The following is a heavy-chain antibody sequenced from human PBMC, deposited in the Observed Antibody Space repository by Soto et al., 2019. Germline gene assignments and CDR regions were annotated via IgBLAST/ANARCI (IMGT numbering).Heavy chain of an antibody. V-gene: IGHV3-15*01. CDR3: VWKDYGFHHYGMDV. CDR1: GFTFSSAW. CDR2: IKSNSDGGTS. D-gene: IGHD4-17*01. Sequence: LRLSCAVSGFTFSSAWMSWVRQAPGKGLEWVGRIKSNSDGGTSDYATAVKDRFTISRDDSNDTLYLQMSSLRIEDTAVYYCVWKDYGFHHYGMDVWGQGTTVTVSS. J-gene: IGHJ6*02.